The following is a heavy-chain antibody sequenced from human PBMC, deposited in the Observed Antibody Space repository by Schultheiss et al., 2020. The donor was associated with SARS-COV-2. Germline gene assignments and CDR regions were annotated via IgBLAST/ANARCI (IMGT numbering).Heavy chain of an antibody. D-gene: IGHD3-3*01. J-gene: IGHJ6*03. CDR2: IKQDGSEK. Sequence: GGSLRLSCAASGFTFSSYWMSWVRQAPGKGLEWVANIKQDGSEKYYVDSVKGRFTISRDNAKNSLYLQMNSLRAEDTAVYYCARVGSTYYDFWSGYLGHYYYYYMDVWGKGTTVTVSS. CDR3: ARVGSTYYDFWSGYLGHYYYYYMDV. CDR1: GFTFSSYW. V-gene: IGHV3-7*01.